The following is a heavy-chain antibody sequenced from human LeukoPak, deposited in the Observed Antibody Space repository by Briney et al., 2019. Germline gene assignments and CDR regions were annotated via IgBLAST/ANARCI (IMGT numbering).Heavy chain of an antibody. Sequence: GGSLRLSCAASGFAFSDSEMNWVRQAPGKGLEWVSYISGSGTTLYYADSVKGRFTVSRDNANNFLYLQMDSLRAEDTAVYYCATETNGRHYDYWGQGTLLTVSS. D-gene: IGHD1-14*01. J-gene: IGHJ4*02. CDR3: ATETNGRHYDY. CDR2: ISGSGTTL. V-gene: IGHV3-48*03. CDR1: GFAFSDSE.